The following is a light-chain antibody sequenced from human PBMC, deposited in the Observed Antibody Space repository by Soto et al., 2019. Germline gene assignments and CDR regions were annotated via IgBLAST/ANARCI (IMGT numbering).Light chain of an antibody. CDR2: RAS. V-gene: IGKV1-5*03. Sequence: DIQMTQSPSTLSASVGDRVTITCRASQIINTWLAWYQQKPGKAPKLLIYRASNLVSGVPSRFSGSGSGTEFTLIISSLQPDDFSIYYCQQYETFSGTFGPGTKVDL. CDR3: QQYETFSGT. CDR1: QIINTW. J-gene: IGKJ3*01.